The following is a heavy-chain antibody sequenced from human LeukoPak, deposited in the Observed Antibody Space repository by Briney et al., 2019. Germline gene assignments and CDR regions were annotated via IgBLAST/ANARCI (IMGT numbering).Heavy chain of an antibody. CDR3: ASVYNYGMDV. CDR1: GGTFSSYA. CDR2: LNPSGGST. V-gene: IGHV1-46*01. Sequence: ASVKVSCKASGGTFSSYAISWVRQAPGQGLEWVGILNPSGGSTSYAQKFQGRATLTRATSTSTVYMELSSLRSEDTAVYYCASVYNYGMDVWGQGTTVIVSS. J-gene: IGHJ6*02.